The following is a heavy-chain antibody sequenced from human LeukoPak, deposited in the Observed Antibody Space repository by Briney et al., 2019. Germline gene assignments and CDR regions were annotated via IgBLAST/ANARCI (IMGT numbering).Heavy chain of an antibody. Sequence: GGSLRLSCAASGFTFSSYEMNWVRQAPGKGLEWVSYISISGSTIYNADSVKGRFTISRDNAKNSLYLQMNSLRAEDTAVYYCAKEWGITAAGRVYFQHWGQGTLVTVSS. V-gene: IGHV3-48*03. CDR1: GFTFSSYE. CDR3: AKEWGITAAGRVYFQH. CDR2: ISISGSTI. D-gene: IGHD6-13*01. J-gene: IGHJ1*01.